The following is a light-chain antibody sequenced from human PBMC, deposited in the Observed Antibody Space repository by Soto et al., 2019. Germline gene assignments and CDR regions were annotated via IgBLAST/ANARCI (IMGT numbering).Light chain of an antibody. CDR3: QHYNSYSLFT. V-gene: IGKV1-5*01. J-gene: IGKJ3*01. Sequence: DIQMTQSPSTLSASVGDRVTITCRASQSISSWLAWYQQKPGKAPKLLIYDASSLESGVPSRFSGSGSGTEFTLTISSLQPDYFATYYCQHYNSYSLFTFGPGTKVDIK. CDR2: DAS. CDR1: QSISSW.